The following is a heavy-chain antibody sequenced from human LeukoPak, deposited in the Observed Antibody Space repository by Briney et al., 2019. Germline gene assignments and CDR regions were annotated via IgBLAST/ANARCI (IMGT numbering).Heavy chain of an antibody. Sequence: GGSLSLSCTASGFSFEDYAIHWVRQAPGKGLEWVSVVSGDGVSTSYGDSVKGRFTISRDNSKNSLYLHMNSLRTEDTALYYCARDICSSTSCYVHYFDSWGQGTLVTVSP. CDR2: VSGDGVST. D-gene: IGHD2-2*01. CDR1: GFSFEDYA. CDR3: ARDICSSTSCYVHYFDS. J-gene: IGHJ4*02. V-gene: IGHV3-43*02.